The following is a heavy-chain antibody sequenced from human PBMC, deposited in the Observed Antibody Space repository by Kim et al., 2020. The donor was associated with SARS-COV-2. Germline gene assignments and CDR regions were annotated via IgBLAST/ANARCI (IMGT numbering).Heavy chain of an antibody. CDR1: GGSIRDSH. J-gene: IGHJ4*02. CDR2: CHYRGDT. Sequence: SETLSLTCTVSGGSIRDSHWGWIRQPPGKGLEWIGSCHYRGDTSYNPSLKSRVTISVDTSKSQLSLKLTSATAADTAVYYCASDGANGGDAHYWGQGSLVTVSS. D-gene: IGHD2-21*02. V-gene: IGHV4-39*07. CDR3: ASDGANGGDAHY.